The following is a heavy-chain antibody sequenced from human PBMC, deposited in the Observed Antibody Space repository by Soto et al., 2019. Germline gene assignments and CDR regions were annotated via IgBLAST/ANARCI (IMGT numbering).Heavy chain of an antibody. D-gene: IGHD3-9*01. Sequence: SETLSLTCIVSGGSISSRDSSWAWIRQSPGKGLDWIGSIYSNRNNYYSPSLRSRVTMSEDTSKNQFSLRLTSVTAADTAVYYCARLRTAYDRYYFDYWGQGTLVTVSS. CDR2: IYSNRNN. J-gene: IGHJ4*02. CDR3: ARLRTAYDRYYFDY. CDR1: GGSISSRDSS. V-gene: IGHV4-39*01.